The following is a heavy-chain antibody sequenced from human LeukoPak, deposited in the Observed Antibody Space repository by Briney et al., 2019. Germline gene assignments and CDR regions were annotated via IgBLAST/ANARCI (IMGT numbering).Heavy chain of an antibody. CDR3: ASSGLRFLEWLLPSGY. CDR2: INPNSGGT. CDR1: GGTFSSYA. V-gene: IGHV1-2*06. D-gene: IGHD3-3*01. Sequence: SSVKVSCKASGGTFSSYAISWVRQAPGQGLEWMGRINPNSGGTNYAQKFQGRVTMTRDTSISTAYMELSRLRSDDTAVYYCASSGLRFLEWLLPSGYWGQGTLVTVSS. J-gene: IGHJ4*02.